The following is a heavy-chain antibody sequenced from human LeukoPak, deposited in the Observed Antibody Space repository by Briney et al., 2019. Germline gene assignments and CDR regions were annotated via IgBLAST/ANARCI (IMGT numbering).Heavy chain of an antibody. D-gene: IGHD5-12*01. V-gene: IGHV3-48*01. J-gene: IGHJ4*02. Sequence: GGSLRLSCAASGFSFSSYSMNWVRQAPGKGLEWLSYIADTSSSIFYAESVKGRFTISRDNAKNSLYLQMKSLRAEDTAIYYCARDRPHSGYDFDYWGQGTLVTVSS. CDR2: IADTSSSI. CDR1: GFSFSSYS. CDR3: ARDRPHSGYDFDY.